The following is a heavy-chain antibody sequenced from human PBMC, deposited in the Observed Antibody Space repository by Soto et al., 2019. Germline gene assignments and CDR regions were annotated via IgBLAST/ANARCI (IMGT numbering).Heavy chain of an antibody. CDR1: GGSFSGYY. CDR2: INHSGST. V-gene: IGHV4-34*01. Sequence: AETLSLTCAVYGGSFSGYYWSWIRQPPGKGLEWIGEINHSGSTNYNPSLKGRVTISVDTSKNQFSLKLSSVTAADTAVYYCARVGGTQYYDFWSGYYYYYGLDVWGQGTTVTVSS. J-gene: IGHJ6*02. D-gene: IGHD3-3*01. CDR3: ARVGGTQYYDFWSGYYYYYGLDV.